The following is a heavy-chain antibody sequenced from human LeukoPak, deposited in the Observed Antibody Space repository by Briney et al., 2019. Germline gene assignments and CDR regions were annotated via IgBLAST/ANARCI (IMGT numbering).Heavy chain of an antibody. CDR2: LSYTGKT. CDR1: GVSVSTSH. V-gene: IGHV4-59*02. Sequence: PSETLSLTCNVSGVSVSTSHWNWIRQRPGKGLEWIGCLSYTGKTDYNPSLKSRVSISLGSSNNHFSLKLTSVTAADTAVYYCSEGYFEPFDHWGQGILDTASS. CDR3: SEGYFEPFDH. D-gene: IGHD2/OR15-2a*01. J-gene: IGHJ4*02.